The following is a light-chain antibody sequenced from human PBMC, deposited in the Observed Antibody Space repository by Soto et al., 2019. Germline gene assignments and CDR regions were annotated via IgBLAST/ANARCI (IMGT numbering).Light chain of an antibody. J-gene: IGLJ3*02. Sequence: QAVVTQEPSLTVSPGGTVTLTCASSTGAVTTGYYPSWFQHKPGHAPRALIYNTNDQHSWTPARLSGSLLGDKAALTLSGVQPEDEAEYYCLLYYGGSWVFGGGTKVTVL. V-gene: IGLV7-43*01. CDR3: LLYYGGSWV. CDR1: TGAVTTGYY. CDR2: NTN.